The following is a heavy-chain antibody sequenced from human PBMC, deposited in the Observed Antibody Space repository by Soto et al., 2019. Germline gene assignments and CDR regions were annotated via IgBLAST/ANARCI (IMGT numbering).Heavy chain of an antibody. CDR2: IYWDDDK. D-gene: IGHD3-10*01. CDR1: GFSLTTSGVG. Sequence: QITLKASGPTLVRPTQTLTLTCTFSGFSLTTSGVGVGWIRQPPGKALEWLAVIYWDDDKRYSSSLKSRLTITKDTSKNQVVLTMTNMDPVDTATYSCAHHPYYGLGSYSFDYWGQGTLVTVSS. CDR3: AHHPYYGLGSYSFDY. V-gene: IGHV2-5*02. J-gene: IGHJ4*02.